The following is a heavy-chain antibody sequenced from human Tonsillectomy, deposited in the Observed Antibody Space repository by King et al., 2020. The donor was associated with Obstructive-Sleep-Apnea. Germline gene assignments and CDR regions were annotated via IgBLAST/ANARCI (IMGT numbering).Heavy chain of an antibody. CDR1: GFTFSSYA. Sequence: VQLVESGGGLVQPGGSLRLSCAASGFTFSSYAMSWVRQAPGKGLEWVSAISGSGGGTYYADSVKGRFTISRDNSKNTLYLQMNSLRAEDTAVYYCAKGPTVTPSYYYGMDVWGQGTTVTVSS. CDR2: ISGSGGGT. J-gene: IGHJ6*02. V-gene: IGHV3-23*04. D-gene: IGHD4-17*01. CDR3: AKGPTVTPSYYYGMDV.